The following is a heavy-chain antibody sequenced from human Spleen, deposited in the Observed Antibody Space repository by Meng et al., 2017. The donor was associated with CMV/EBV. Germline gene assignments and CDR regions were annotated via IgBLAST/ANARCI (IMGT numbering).Heavy chain of an antibody. V-gene: IGHV3-66*02. J-gene: IGHJ4*02. CDR3: ARSNFWSGYSEFDY. CDR1: GFTFDDYG. D-gene: IGHD3-3*01. Sequence: GESLKISCAASGFTFDDYGMSWVRQAPGKGLEWVSLIYSGGDTYYADSVKGRFTISRDNSKNTLYLQMNGLRAEDTAVYYCARSNFWSGYSEFDYWGQGALVTVSS. CDR2: IYSGGDT.